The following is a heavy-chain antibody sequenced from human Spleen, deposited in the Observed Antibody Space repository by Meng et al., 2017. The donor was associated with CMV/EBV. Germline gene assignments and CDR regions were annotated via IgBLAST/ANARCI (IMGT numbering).Heavy chain of an antibody. V-gene: IGHV3-21*01. J-gene: IGHJ5*02. Sequence: GESLKISCTASGFTFSSYEMNWVRQAPGKGLEWVSSISSTSGYTYYTDSVKGRFTISRDNAKNSLYLQMDSLRAEDTAVYYCATRGAVPAASWFDPWGQGTLVTVSS. CDR3: ATRGAVPAASWFDP. CDR1: GFTFSSYE. D-gene: IGHD2-2*01. CDR2: ISSTSGYT.